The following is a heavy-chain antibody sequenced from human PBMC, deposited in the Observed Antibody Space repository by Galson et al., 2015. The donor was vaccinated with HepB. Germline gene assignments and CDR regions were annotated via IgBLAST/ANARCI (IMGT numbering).Heavy chain of an antibody. CDR2: IYPADSDL. Sequence: QSGAEVKKPGESLKISCQASGYSFANYWIGWVRQMPGKGLEWMGIIYPADSDLRYGPSFQGQVTISADRSINTAYLQWSSLRASDTAIYYCARRERGCSDGTCYPYYFDYWGQGTLVTVSS. CDR3: ARRERGCSDGTCYPYYFDY. D-gene: IGHD2-15*01. V-gene: IGHV5-51*03. J-gene: IGHJ4*02. CDR1: GYSFANYW.